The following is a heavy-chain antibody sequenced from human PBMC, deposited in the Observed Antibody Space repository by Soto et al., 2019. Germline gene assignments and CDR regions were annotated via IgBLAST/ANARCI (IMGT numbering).Heavy chain of an antibody. V-gene: IGHV1-8*01. CDR2: MNPNSGNT. J-gene: IGHJ5*02. CDR1: GYTFTSYD. D-gene: IGHD3-16*01. CDR3: AWLKQDYAVA. Sequence: QVQLVQSGAEVKKPGASVKVSCKASGYTFTSYDINWVRLATGQGLEWMGWMNPNSGNTAYAQKFKCRVTMTRNTYISTALMVLSSLRSEDTAVYYCAWLKQDYAVAWGQGTLVTVSS.